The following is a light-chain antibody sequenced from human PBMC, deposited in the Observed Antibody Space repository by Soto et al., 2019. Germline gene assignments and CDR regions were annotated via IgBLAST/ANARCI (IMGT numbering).Light chain of an antibody. CDR2: GAS. J-gene: IGKJ3*01. V-gene: IGKV3-15*01. Sequence: EIVMTQSPATLSVSPGERATLSCRASQSVSSNLAWYQQKPGQAPRLLIYGASTRATGIPARFSGSGSGTEFTLTISSLQSEXFAVYYCQQYNNWPPRVTFGPGTKVDIK. CDR1: QSVSSN. CDR3: QQYNNWPPRVT.